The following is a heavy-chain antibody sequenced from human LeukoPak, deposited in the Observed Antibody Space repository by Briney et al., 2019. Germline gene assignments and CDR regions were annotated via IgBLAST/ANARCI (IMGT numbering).Heavy chain of an antibody. Sequence: SETLSLTCTVSGGSISSYYWSWIRQPAGEGLEWIGRIYPSGSTIYNPSLKSRVSISVDQSMNQFSLKLSSVTTADTAVYYCARSYGGNPMYFFDSWGQGTLVTVSS. CDR3: ARSYGGNPMYFFDS. V-gene: IGHV4-4*07. D-gene: IGHD4-23*01. J-gene: IGHJ4*02. CDR1: GGSISSYY. CDR2: IYPSGST.